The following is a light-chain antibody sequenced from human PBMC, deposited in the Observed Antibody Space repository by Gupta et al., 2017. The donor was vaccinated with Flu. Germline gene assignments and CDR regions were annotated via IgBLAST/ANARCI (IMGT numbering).Light chain of an antibody. Sequence: EIVFTQSPGTLSLSPGERATLSCRASQSVRSDYLAWYQQKPGQAPRLLIYGAYYGATGIPDRFSGSGSGTDFTLTISRLEPEDSAVYYCQQYASSSWTCGQGTKVEFK. CDR2: GAY. CDR3: QQYASSSWT. CDR1: QSVRSDY. J-gene: IGKJ1*01. V-gene: IGKV3-20*01.